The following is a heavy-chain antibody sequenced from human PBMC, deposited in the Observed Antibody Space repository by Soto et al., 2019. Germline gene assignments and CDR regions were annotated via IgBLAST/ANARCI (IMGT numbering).Heavy chain of an antibody. J-gene: IGHJ5*02. CDR3: ARQINWRDGGA. D-gene: IGHD3-16*01. V-gene: IGHV3-48*02. CDR2: VNRGASSL. CDR1: GFSLSDHG. Sequence: QSGGSLRLSCAASGFSLSDHGVNWVRQAPGKGLEWISSVNRGASSLYYAESVKGRFTMSRDDAENSVYLQMNSLRDEDTAVYYCARQINWRDGGAWGQGTLVTVSS.